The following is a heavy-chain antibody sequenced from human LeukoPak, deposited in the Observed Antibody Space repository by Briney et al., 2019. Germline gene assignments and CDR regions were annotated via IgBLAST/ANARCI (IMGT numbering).Heavy chain of an antibody. CDR3: ARVGVVRTLPYYYYYYMDV. Sequence: PGGSLRLSCAASGFTFSSYSMNWVRQAPGKGLEWVSSISSSSSYIYYADSVKGRFTISRDNAKNSLYLQMNSLRAEDTAVYYCARVGVVRTLPYYYYYYMDVWGKGTTVTVSS. CDR1: GFTFSSYS. CDR2: ISSSSSYI. J-gene: IGHJ6*03. D-gene: IGHD2-15*01. V-gene: IGHV3-21*01.